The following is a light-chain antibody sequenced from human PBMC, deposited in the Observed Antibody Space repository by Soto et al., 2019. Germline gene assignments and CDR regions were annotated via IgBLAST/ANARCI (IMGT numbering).Light chain of an antibody. CDR3: QQSYSTPPT. CDR1: QSISSY. Sequence: DLQMTQSPSSLSASAGDRVTITCRASQSISSYLNWYQQKPGKAPKLLIYAASSLQSGVPSRFSGSGSGTDFTLTISSLQPEDFATYYCQQSYSTPPTFGQGTKLEIK. V-gene: IGKV1-39*01. CDR2: AAS. J-gene: IGKJ2*01.